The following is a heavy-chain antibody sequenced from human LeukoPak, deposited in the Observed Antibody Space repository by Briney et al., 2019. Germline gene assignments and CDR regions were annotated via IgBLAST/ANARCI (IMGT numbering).Heavy chain of an antibody. Sequence: PGGSLRLSCAASGFTFNSYAMSWVRPSPGKGRECVSSISGSGGSTYYAASVKGRFTISRDNSKNTLYLQMNSLRAEDTAVYYCAKRPTTVVTQAEYFQHWGQGTLVTVSS. CDR1: GFTFNSYA. D-gene: IGHD4-23*01. V-gene: IGHV3-23*01. CDR2: ISGSGGST. CDR3: AKRPTTVVTQAEYFQH. J-gene: IGHJ1*01.